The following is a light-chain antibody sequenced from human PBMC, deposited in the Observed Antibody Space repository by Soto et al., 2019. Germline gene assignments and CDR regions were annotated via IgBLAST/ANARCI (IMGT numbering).Light chain of an antibody. Sequence: EIVMTQSPATLSVSPGERATLSCRASQSVSSNLAWYQQKPGQPPRLLIYDASNRATDIPARFSGSGSGTDFTLTISSLEPEDFAIYYCQQRTVWPPAFGQGTRLEIK. CDR1: QSVSSN. J-gene: IGKJ5*01. CDR2: DAS. V-gene: IGKV3-11*01. CDR3: QQRTVWPPA.